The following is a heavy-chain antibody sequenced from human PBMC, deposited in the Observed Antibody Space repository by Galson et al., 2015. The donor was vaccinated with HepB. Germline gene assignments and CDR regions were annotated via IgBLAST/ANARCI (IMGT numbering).Heavy chain of an antibody. CDR3: VKGYCSSTSCYLYYYYGMDV. J-gene: IGHJ6*02. CDR1: GFTFSSYA. Sequence: SLRLSCAASGFTFSSYAMHWVRQAPGKGLEYVSAISSNGGSTYYADSVKGRFTISRDNSKNTLYLQMSSLRAEDTAVYYGVKGYCSSTSCYLYYYYGMDVWGQGTTVTVSS. V-gene: IGHV3-64D*09. D-gene: IGHD2-2*01. CDR2: ISSNGGST.